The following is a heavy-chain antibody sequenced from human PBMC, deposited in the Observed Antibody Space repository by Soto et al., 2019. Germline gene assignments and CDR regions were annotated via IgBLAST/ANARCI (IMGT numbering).Heavy chain of an antibody. CDR2: INSDGSDT. J-gene: IGHJ4*02. D-gene: IGHD6-13*01. V-gene: IGHV3-74*01. CDR3: ARLDSSSWAFDY. CDR1: GFTFSSYW. Sequence: EMQLVESGGGLVQPGGSLRLSCAASGFTFSSYWMNWVRQGPGKGLVWVSRINSDGSDTSYADSVKGRFTISRDNAKNTVYLQMNSLRAEDTAVYYCARLDSSSWAFDYWGQGTLVTVSS.